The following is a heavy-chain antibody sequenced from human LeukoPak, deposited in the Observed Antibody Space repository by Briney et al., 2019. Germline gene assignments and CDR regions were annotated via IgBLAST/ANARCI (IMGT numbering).Heavy chain of an antibody. CDR1: GFTFSTSW. CDR2: ISSSSNYI. CDR3: ARDMTTATTCYLEH. V-gene: IGHV3-21*06. J-gene: IGHJ1*01. Sequence: PGGSLRLSCAASGFTFSTSWVHWVRQAPGKGLEWVSCISSSSNYIYYADSVKGRFSISRDDAKNLLFLQMNGLRVEDTAVYYCARDMTTATTCYLEHWGQGTLVTVSS. D-gene: IGHD4-17*01.